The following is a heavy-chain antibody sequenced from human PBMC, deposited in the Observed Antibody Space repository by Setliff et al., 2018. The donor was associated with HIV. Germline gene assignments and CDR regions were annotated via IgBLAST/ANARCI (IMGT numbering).Heavy chain of an antibody. Sequence: GGSLRLSCAASGFTFSNAWMSWVRQAPGKGLEWVAVIWHDGGKKYYADSLKGRFTISRDDSKNTLYLQMNSLRAEDTALYYCARGQFRLRPDSLDLWGQGTLVTVS. CDR2: IWHDGGKK. J-gene: IGHJ3*01. CDR1: GFTFSNAW. CDR3: ARGQFRLRPDSLDL. D-gene: IGHD2-21*01. V-gene: IGHV3-33*08.